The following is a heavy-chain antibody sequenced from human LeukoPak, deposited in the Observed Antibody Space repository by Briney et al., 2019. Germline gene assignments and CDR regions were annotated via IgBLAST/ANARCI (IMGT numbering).Heavy chain of an antibody. CDR1: GYTFTGYY. D-gene: IGHD3-22*01. CDR3: ARGYYDSSGYLLL. J-gene: IGHJ4*02. CDR2: INPNSGGT. Sequence: ASVKVSCKASGYTFTGYYMHWVRRAPGQGLEWMGWINPNSGGTNYAQKFQGRVTMTRDTSISTAYMELSRLRSDDTAVYYCARGYYDSSGYLLLWGQGTLVTVSS. V-gene: IGHV1-2*02.